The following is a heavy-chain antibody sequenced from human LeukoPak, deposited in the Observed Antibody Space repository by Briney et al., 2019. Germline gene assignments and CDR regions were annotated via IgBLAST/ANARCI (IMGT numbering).Heavy chain of an antibody. V-gene: IGHV4-59*01. CDR3: ARNIVGPRQVDY. Sequence: SSETLSLTCSVAGGSISSYYWSWIRQPPGKGLEWIGYIYYRGSTKYNPSLKSRVTISVDTSKSQFSLKLSSVTAADTAIYYCARNIVGPRQVDYWGQGTLVTVSS. D-gene: IGHD1-26*01. J-gene: IGHJ4*02. CDR2: IYYRGST. CDR1: GGSISSYY.